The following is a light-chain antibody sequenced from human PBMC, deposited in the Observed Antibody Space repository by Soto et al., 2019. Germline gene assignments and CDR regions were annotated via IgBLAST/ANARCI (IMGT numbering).Light chain of an antibody. J-gene: IGKJ2*01. Sequence: EFVLTQSPGTLSLSPGERATLSCRASQSVRSNYLAWYQQKPGQSPRLLIYGASNRATGIPDRFSGSGSGTDFTLTISRLEAEDFAVFYCQHYGSSAYTFGQGTTLEIK. CDR1: QSVRSNY. CDR3: QHYGSSAYT. V-gene: IGKV3-20*01. CDR2: GAS.